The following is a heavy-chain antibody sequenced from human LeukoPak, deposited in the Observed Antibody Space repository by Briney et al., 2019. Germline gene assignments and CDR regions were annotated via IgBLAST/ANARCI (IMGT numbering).Heavy chain of an antibody. CDR3: ARDSAGNDY. CDR1: GFTFSTYW. V-gene: IGHV3-7*01. D-gene: IGHD6-13*01. CDR2: IKQDGSEK. J-gene: IGHJ4*02. Sequence: GGSLRLSCAASGFTFSTYWMSWVRQAPGKGLEWVANIKQDGSEKYYVDSVKGRYTISRDNAKNSLYLQMNSLRAEDTAMYYCARDSAGNDYWGQGTLVTVSS.